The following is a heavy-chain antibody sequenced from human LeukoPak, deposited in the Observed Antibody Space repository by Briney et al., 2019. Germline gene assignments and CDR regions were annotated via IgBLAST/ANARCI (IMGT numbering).Heavy chain of an antibody. V-gene: IGHV4-59*08. CDR1: GGSISSYY. D-gene: IGHD6-13*01. CDR3: ARQAAAGAWFDP. Sequence: SETPSLTCTVSGGSISSYYWSWIRQPPGKGLEWIGYIYYSGSTNYNPSLKSRVTISVDTSKNQFSLKLSSVTAADTAVYYCARQAAAGAWFDPWGQGTLVTVSS. CDR2: IYYSGST. J-gene: IGHJ5*02.